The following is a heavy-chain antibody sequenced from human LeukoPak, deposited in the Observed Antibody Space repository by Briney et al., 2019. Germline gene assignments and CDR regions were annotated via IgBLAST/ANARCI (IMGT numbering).Heavy chain of an antibody. V-gene: IGHV2-70*11. CDR1: GFSLSTIGMS. CDR2: IDWDDDE. Sequence: SGPALCKPPRPLTLTYSFSGFSLSTIGMSVNWVRQPPGKALEWLARIDWDDDEYYNTSLKTRLTISKDDPKNQVVLTMTNMDPGDTATYFCARTIGPDALDIWGQGTMVTVSS. J-gene: IGHJ3*02. D-gene: IGHD2/OR15-2a*01. CDR3: ARTIGPDALDI.